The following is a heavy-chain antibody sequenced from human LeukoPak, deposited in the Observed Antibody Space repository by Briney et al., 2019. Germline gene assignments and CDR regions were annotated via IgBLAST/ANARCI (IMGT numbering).Heavy chain of an antibody. CDR1: GFTLSSYS. Sequence: GGSLRLSCAASGFTLSSYSMNWVRQAPGKGLEWVSYISSSSSTIYYADSVKGRFTISRDNAKNSLYLQMNSLRAEDTAVYYCARDSYGSGRRIDDYWGQGTLVTVSS. CDR2: ISSSSSTI. D-gene: IGHD3-10*01. CDR3: ARDSYGSGRRIDDY. J-gene: IGHJ4*02. V-gene: IGHV3-48*01.